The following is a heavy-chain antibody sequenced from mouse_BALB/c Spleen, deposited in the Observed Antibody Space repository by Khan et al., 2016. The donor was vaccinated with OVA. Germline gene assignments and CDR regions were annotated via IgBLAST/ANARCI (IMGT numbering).Heavy chain of an antibody. J-gene: IGHJ3*01. CDR2: ISPGSGDT. V-gene: IGHV1-77*01. Sequence: QVQLQQPGAELARPGASVKLSCKASGYTFTDYYINWVKQRTGQGLEWIGEISPGSGDTYYNEKFKGKATLTADKSSTTAYMQLSSLTSEASAVXFGARRNYFGYTFAYWGQGTLVTVSA. CDR1: GYTFTDYY. D-gene: IGHD1-2*01. CDR3: ARRNYFGYTFAY.